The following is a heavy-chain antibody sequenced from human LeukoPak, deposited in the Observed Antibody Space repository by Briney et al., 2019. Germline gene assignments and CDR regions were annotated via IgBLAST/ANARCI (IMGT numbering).Heavy chain of an antibody. CDR1: GYTFTSYG. D-gene: IGHD6-6*01. CDR3: ARDLYSSSSDWFDP. V-gene: IGHV1-18*01. J-gene: IGHJ5*02. Sequence: ASVKVSCKASGYTFTSYGISWVRQAPGQGLEWMGWISAYNGNTNYAQKLQGRVTMTTDTSTSTAYMELSRLRSDDTAVYYCARDLYSSSSDWFDPWGQGTLVTVSS. CDR2: ISAYNGNT.